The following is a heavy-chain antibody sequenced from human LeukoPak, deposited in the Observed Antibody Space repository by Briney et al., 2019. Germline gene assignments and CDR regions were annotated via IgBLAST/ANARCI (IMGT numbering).Heavy chain of an antibody. D-gene: IGHD3-10*01. CDR1: GGSISSSSYY. V-gene: IGHV4-39*01. Sequence: PSETLSLTCTVSGGSISSSSYYWGWIRQPPGKGLEWIGSIYYSGSTFYNPSLKSRVTISVDTSKNQFSLKLSSVTAADTAVCYCARQGSYYYGSGTYYNGHFDYWAQGTLVTVSS. J-gene: IGHJ4*02. CDR3: ARQGSYYYGSGTYYNGHFDY. CDR2: IYYSGST.